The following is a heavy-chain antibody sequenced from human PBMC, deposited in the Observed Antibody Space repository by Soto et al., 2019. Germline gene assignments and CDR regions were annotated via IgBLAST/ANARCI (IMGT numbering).Heavy chain of an antibody. D-gene: IGHD2-8*02. Sequence: RQPPGKGLEWIGYIYYSGITDYNPSLKSRVTISVDTSKSQFSLKLSSVTAADTAVYYCARGGGVYDCDHWGQGTLVTVSS. V-gene: IGHV4-59*01. CDR3: ARGGGVYDCDH. J-gene: IGHJ4*02. CDR2: IYYSGIT.